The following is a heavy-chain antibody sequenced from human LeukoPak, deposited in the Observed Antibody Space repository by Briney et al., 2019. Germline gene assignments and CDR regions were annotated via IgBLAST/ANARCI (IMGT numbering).Heavy chain of an antibody. CDR3: AREPTGYSSSWEGYY. V-gene: IGHV3-66*01. CDR2: IYSGGST. CDR1: GFTVSSNY. D-gene: IGHD6-13*01. Sequence: PGGSLRLSCAASGFTVSSNYMSWVRQAPGKGLEWVSVIYSGGSTYYADSVKGRFTISRDNSKNTLYLQMNSLRAEDTAVYYCAREPTGYSSSWEGYYWGQGTLVTVSS. J-gene: IGHJ4*02.